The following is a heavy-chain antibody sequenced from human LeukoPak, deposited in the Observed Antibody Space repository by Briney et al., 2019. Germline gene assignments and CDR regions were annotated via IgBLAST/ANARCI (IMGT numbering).Heavy chain of an antibody. D-gene: IGHD3-22*01. CDR3: ARGSGFQYRGITTNYYMDV. Sequence: ASVKVSCKASGYTFTSYAMNWVRQAPGQGLEWMGWIDPKSGGTSFAQKFQGSVTMTRDTSISTACIELSRLKYDDTAVYYCARGSGFQYRGITTNYYMDVWGKGTTVTVSS. CDR1: GYTFTSYA. J-gene: IGHJ6*03. V-gene: IGHV1-2*02. CDR2: IDPKSGGT.